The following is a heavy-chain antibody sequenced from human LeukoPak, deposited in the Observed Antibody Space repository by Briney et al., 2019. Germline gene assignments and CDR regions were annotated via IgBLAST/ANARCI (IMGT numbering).Heavy chain of an antibody. CDR2: IYYSGST. Sequence: SETLSLTCTVSGASISSSSHYWGWIRQPPGKGLEWIVSIYYSGSTYYNPSLKSRVTISVDTSKNQFSLKLSSVTAADTAVYYCARVVDYWGQGTLVTVSS. J-gene: IGHJ4*02. V-gene: IGHV4-39*01. CDR3: ARVVDY. CDR1: GASISSSSHY.